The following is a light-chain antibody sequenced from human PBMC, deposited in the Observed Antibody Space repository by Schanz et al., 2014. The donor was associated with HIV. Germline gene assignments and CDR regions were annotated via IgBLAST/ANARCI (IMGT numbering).Light chain of an antibody. CDR1: QSVLYSSNNKNY. CDR2: WAS. CDR3: QQYYSTPT. V-gene: IGKV4-1*01. J-gene: IGKJ1*01. Sequence: DIVMTQSPDSLAVSLGERATINCKSSQSVLYSSNNKNYLAWYQQKPGQPPKLLIYWASTRESGVPDRFSGSGSGTDFTLTVSSLQAKDVAVYYCQQYYSTPTFGQGTRVEI.